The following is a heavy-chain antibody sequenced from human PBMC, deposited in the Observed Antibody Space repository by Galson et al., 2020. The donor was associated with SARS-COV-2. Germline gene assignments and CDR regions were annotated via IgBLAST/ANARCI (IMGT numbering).Heavy chain of an antibody. CDR3: ASSPMGTIYWYFDL. CDR2: IYYSGST. J-gene: IGHJ2*01. V-gene: IGHV4-59*01. CDR1: GGSISSYY. D-gene: IGHD5-18*01. Sequence: SETLFLTCTVSGGSISSYYWSWIRQPPGKGLEWIGYIYYSGSTNYNPSLKSRVTISVDTSKNQFSLKLSSVTAADTAVYYCASSPMGTIYWYFDLWGRGTLVTVSS.